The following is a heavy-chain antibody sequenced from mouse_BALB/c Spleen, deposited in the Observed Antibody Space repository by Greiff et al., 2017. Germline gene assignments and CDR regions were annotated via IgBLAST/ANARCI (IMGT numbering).Heavy chain of an antibody. Sequence: DVQLQESGAELVKPGASVKLSCTASGFNIKDTYMHWVKQRPEQGLEWIGRIDPANGNTKYDPKFQGKATITADTSSNTAYLQLSSLTSEDTAVYYCARGYYDSPMDYWGQGTSVTVSS. D-gene: IGHD2-4*01. CDR2: IDPANGNT. J-gene: IGHJ4*01. CDR1: GFNIKDTY. V-gene: IGHV14-3*02. CDR3: ARGYYDSPMDY.